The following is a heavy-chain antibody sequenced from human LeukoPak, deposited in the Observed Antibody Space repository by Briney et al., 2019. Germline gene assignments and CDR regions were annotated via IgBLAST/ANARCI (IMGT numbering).Heavy chain of an antibody. V-gene: IGHV1-24*01. CDR1: GYTLTELS. CDR2: FDTEDGET. CDR3: AAYSSSWYYFDY. J-gene: IGHJ4*02. Sequence: ASVKVSCKVSGYTLTELSMHWVRQAPGKGLEGMGGFDTEDGETIYAQKFQGRVTMTEDTSTDTAYMELSSLRAEDTAVYYCAAYSSSWYYFDYWGQGTLVTVSS. D-gene: IGHD6-13*01.